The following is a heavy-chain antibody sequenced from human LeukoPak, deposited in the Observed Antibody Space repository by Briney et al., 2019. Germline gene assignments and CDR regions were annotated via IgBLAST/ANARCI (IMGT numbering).Heavy chain of an antibody. CDR1: GVSISSNY. CDR2: IYNGGST. V-gene: IGHV4-59*01. D-gene: IGHD5-24*01. Sequence: SETLSLTCTVSGVSISSNYWSWIRQPPGKELEWFGYIYNGGSTTYNPSLKSRVTISVDTSKNQFSLKLTSVTAADTAVYYCATLRDGYEFDYWGQGTLVTVPS. CDR3: ATLRDGYEFDY. J-gene: IGHJ4*02.